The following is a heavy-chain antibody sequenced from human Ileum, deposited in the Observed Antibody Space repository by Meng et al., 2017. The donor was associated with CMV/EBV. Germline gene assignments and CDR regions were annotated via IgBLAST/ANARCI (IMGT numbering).Heavy chain of an antibody. CDR3: ARDPLRGYGDYFDY. D-gene: IGHD3-22*01. CDR1: GFTLSNYP. CDR2: ISYDGKVK. J-gene: IGHJ4*02. V-gene: IGHV3-30*04. Sequence: GESLKISCAASGFTLSNYPMHWVRQAPGEGLEWVAVISYDGKVKLYADSVKGRFTISRDDSKNTLYLQMNSLRSDDTAMYYCARDPLRGYGDYFDYWGQGTLVTVSS.